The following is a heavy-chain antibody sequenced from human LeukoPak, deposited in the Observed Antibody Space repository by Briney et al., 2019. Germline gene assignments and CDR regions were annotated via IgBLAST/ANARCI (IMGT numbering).Heavy chain of an antibody. D-gene: IGHD6-19*01. J-gene: IGHJ4*02. V-gene: IGHV3-23*01. CDR1: GFTFSSYA. Sequence: GGSLRLSCAASGFTFSSYAIYWDRQAPGKGLEWASGISGSGGITYFADPVKGRFTISRDNSKNTVYLQMNSLRAEDTAVYYCAKTTTGYSSGRYPGWPVDYWGQGTLVTVSS. CDR3: AKTTTGYSSGRYPGWPVDY. CDR2: ISGSGGIT.